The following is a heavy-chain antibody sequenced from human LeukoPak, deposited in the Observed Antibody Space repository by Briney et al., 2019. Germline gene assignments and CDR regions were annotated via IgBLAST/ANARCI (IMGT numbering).Heavy chain of an antibody. CDR2: ITNDGSST. Sequence: PGGSLRLSCAASGLTFSSHWMHWVRQAPGKGLVWVSRITNDGSSTNYADSVKGRSTIFRDNAKNTLYLQMNSLRAEDTAVYYCVRDLGGRSGHWGQGTLVTVSS. V-gene: IGHV3-74*01. CDR1: GLTFSSHW. D-gene: IGHD1-26*01. J-gene: IGHJ4*02. CDR3: VRDLGGRSGH.